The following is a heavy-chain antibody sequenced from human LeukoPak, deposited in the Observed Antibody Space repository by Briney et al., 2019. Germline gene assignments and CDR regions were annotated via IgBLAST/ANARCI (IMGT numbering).Heavy chain of an antibody. CDR1: GFTLTRKG. J-gene: IGHJ4*02. V-gene: IGHV1-18*01. CDR3: ARSNDYDSWSGYYYFDY. D-gene: IGHD3-3*01. Sequence: ASVKVSCKASGFTLTRKGISWVRQAPGQGLEWMGWIGTYNGLTDYAQRFQGRVAMTTDTSTNTAYMELRSLKSDDTAVYFCARSNDYDSWSGYYYFDYWGQGTVVTV. CDR2: IGTYNGLT.